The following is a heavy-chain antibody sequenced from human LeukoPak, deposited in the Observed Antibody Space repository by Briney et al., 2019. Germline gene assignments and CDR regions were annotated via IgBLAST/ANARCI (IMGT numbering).Heavy chain of an antibody. CDR2: IDASDSYT. J-gene: IGHJ4*02. Sequence: GESLKISCKGSGYSFTSYWISWVRQMPGKGVGWMGRIDASDSYTNYSRSFQGHVTISADKSISTAYLQWSSLKASDTAMYYGASWGDSSGKVWDYWGQGTLVTVSS. V-gene: IGHV5-10-1*01. CDR3: ASWGDSSGKVWDY. D-gene: IGHD6-19*01. CDR1: GYSFTSYW.